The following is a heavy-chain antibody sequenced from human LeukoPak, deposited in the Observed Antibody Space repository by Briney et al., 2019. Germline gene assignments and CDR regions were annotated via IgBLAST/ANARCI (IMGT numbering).Heavy chain of an antibody. CDR2: IYYSGST. D-gene: IGHD3-22*01. Sequence: SETLSLTCTVSGGSISSYYWSWIRQPPGKGLEWIGYIYYSGSTYYNPSLKSRVTISVDTSKNQFSLKLSSVTAADTAVYYCARGSNYDSSGYYWGHYYYYYGMDVWGQGTTVTVSS. J-gene: IGHJ6*02. CDR3: ARGSNYDSSGYYWGHYYYYYGMDV. V-gene: IGHV4-59*06. CDR1: GGSISSYY.